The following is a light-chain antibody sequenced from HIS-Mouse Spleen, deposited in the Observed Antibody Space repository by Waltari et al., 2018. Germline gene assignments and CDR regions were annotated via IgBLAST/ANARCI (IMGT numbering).Light chain of an antibody. CDR1: QSLLHSNGYNY. CDR3: MQALQTPFT. J-gene: IGKJ3*01. V-gene: IGKV2-28*01. CDR2: LGS. Sequence: DIVMTQSPLSLPVTPGEPASISCRSSQSLLHSNGYNYLDWYLQKPGQSPQLLNYLGSNRASGVPDRLSGSGSGTDFTLKISRVEAEDVGVYYCMQALQTPFTFGPGTKVDIK.